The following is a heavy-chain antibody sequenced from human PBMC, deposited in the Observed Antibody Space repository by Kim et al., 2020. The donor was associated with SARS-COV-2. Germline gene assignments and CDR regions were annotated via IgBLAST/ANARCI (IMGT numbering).Heavy chain of an antibody. Sequence: GGSLRLSCAASGFTFSSYAMSWVRQAPGKGLEWVSAISGSGGSTYYADSVKGRFTISRDNSKNTLYLQMNSLRAEDTAVYYCAKSVKGLGDRPYYYYYYYMDVWGKGTTVTVSS. V-gene: IGHV3-23*01. CDR1: GFTFSSYA. CDR3: AKSVKGLGDRPYYYYYYYMDV. D-gene: IGHD3-10*01. J-gene: IGHJ6*03. CDR2: ISGSGGST.